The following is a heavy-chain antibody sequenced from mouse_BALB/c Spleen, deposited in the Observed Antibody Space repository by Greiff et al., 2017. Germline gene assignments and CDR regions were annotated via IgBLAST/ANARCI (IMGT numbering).Heavy chain of an antibody. CDR2: ISYSGST. D-gene: IGHD2-14*01. CDR3: ARAYYRYGGAMDY. J-gene: IGHJ4*01. Sequence: EVQLQESGPGLVKPSQSLSLTCTVTGYSITSDYAWNWIRQFPGNKLEWMGYISYSGSTSYNPSLKSRISITRDTSKNQFFLQLNSVTTEDTATYYCARAYYRYGGAMDYWGQGTSVTVSS. CDR1: GYSITSDYA. V-gene: IGHV3-2*02.